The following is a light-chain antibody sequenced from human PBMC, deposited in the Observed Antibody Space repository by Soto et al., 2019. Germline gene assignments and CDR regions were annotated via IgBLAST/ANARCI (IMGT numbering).Light chain of an antibody. CDR1: SSDVGGYNY. J-gene: IGLJ1*01. V-gene: IGLV2-14*01. Sequence: QSVLTQPASVSGSPGQSITISCTGTSSDVGGYNYVSWYQQHPGKAPKLMIYDVSNRPSGVSNRFSGSKSGNTASLTISGLQAEDEADYYCSSYTSSRKGVFGTVTKVTVL. CDR3: SSYTSSRKGV. CDR2: DVS.